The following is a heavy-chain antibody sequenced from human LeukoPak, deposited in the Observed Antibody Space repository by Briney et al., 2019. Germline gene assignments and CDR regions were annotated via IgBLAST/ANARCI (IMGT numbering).Heavy chain of an antibody. J-gene: IGHJ4*02. Sequence: SVKVSCKASGGTFSSYAISWVRQAPGQGLEWMGGIIPIFGTANHAQKFQGRVTITADESTSTAYMELSSLRSEDTAVYYCARGPDCGGDCPPDYWGQGTLVTVSS. CDR1: GGTFSSYA. D-gene: IGHD2-21*02. V-gene: IGHV1-69*13. CDR3: ARGPDCGGDCPPDY. CDR2: IIPIFGTA.